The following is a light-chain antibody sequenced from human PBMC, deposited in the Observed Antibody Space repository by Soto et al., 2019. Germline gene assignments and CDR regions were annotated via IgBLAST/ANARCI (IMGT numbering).Light chain of an antibody. Sequence: EIVLTQSPATLSLSLGERATLSCRTSQNIDTYLAWYQQKPGQPPRLLIYDTSKRATVVPDRFSGSGSGTDFTLTISSLAPEDSALYFCQQRSSWPRAFGGGTKVEI. CDR3: QQRSSWPRA. J-gene: IGKJ4*01. V-gene: IGKV3-11*01. CDR2: DTS. CDR1: QNIDTY.